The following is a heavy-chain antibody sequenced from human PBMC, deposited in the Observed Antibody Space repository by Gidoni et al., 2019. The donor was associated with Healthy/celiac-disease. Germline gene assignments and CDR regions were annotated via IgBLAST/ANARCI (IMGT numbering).Heavy chain of an antibody. J-gene: IGHJ4*02. D-gene: IGHD3-10*01. CDR3: AKVSRPKSEFFDY. V-gene: IGHV3-23*01. CDR1: GFPFSSYA. CDR2: SSGSGGST. Sequence: EVQLLASGGGLVQPGGSLRLSCSAPGFPFSSYAMSWVRLAPGKGLGWVSASSGSGGSTYYADSVKGRFTISRDNCKNTLYLQMNSLRAEDTAVYYCAKVSRPKSEFFDYWGQGTLVTVSS.